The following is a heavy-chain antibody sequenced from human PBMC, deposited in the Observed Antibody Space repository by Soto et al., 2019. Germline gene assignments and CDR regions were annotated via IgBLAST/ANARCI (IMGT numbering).Heavy chain of an antibody. CDR2: INAGNGNT. Sequence: QVQLVQSGAEVKKPGASVKVSCKASGYTFTSYAMHWVRQAPGQRLEWMGWINAGNGNTKYSQKFQGRVTITRDTSAGTAYIELSSLRSEDTAVYYCARVPDCSRTSCYTPYYDYGMDVWGQGTTVTVSS. D-gene: IGHD2-2*02. V-gene: IGHV1-3*01. CDR1: GYTFTSYA. CDR3: ARVPDCSRTSCYTPYYDYGMDV. J-gene: IGHJ6*02.